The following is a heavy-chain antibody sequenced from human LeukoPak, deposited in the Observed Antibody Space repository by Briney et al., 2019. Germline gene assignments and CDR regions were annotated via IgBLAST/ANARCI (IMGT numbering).Heavy chain of an antibody. CDR2: IGSARDT. J-gene: IGHJ2*01. D-gene: IGHD3-22*01. V-gene: IGHV3-13*01. CDR3: VRGDSTGWRSNWYFDL. CDR1: GFTFHSCD. Sequence: PGGSLRLSCAASGFTFHSCDMHWVRQRSGEGLEWVSAIGSARDTYYPGSVKGRFTIYRENRNCSLYLQMNSLRAGDTAVYFCVRGDSTGWRSNWYFDLWGRGTLVTVSS.